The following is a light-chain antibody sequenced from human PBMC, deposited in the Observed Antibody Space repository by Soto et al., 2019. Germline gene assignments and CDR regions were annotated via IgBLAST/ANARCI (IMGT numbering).Light chain of an antibody. CDR2: WAS. V-gene: IGKV4-1*01. CDR3: QQYYSNPPT. CDR1: QSVLYRSNNKNY. Sequence: DIVMTQSPNSLAVSLGERATINCKSSQSVLYRSNNKNYLAWYQQKPGQPPKLLIYWASTRESGVPDRFSGSGSGTDFTLTIRSLQAEDVAVYYCQQYYSNPPTFGQGTPVDIK. J-gene: IGKJ1*01.